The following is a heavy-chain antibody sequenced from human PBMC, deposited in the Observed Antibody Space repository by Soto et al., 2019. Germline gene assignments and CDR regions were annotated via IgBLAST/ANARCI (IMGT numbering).Heavy chain of an antibody. CDR3: ARKNDGDYPTDY. V-gene: IGHV2-5*02. CDR1: GFSLSTRGVG. J-gene: IGHJ4*02. CDR2: IYWDDDK. D-gene: IGHD4-17*01. Sequence: QITLKESGPTLVKPTQTLTLTCTFSGFSLSTRGVGVGWIRQPPGKALEWLAVIYWDDDKRYSPSLQSRLTITKDTSKNQVVLTMTNMDPVYTATYYCARKNDGDYPTDYWGQGTLVTVSS.